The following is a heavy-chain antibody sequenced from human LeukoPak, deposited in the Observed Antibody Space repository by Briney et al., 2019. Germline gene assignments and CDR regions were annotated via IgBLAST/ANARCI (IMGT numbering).Heavy chain of an antibody. V-gene: IGHV1-2*02. Sequence: ASVKVSYKASGYRFTGYYMHWMRHAPGHGLEWMGWINPDSGGTNYARKFQGRVTMTRDTSISTAYMELSSLRSDDTAVYYCAPTDDSYFEYWGPGTLVTVSS. J-gene: IGHJ4*02. CDR3: APTDDSYFEY. CDR1: GYRFTGYY. D-gene: IGHD3-22*01. CDR2: INPDSGGT.